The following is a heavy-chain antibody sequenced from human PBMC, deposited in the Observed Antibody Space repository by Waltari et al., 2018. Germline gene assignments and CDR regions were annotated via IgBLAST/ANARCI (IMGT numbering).Heavy chain of an antibody. CDR3: ARQGGYINVWWEDYWYFDH. Sequence: QVHLQVSGPGLVTPSETLSLTCAVSDYSISSGFYWGWIRQPPGKGREWIGSINHSGRQFYNPSLKRRVTISVDTALNHFSLKLNSVTATDTAVYYCARQGGYINVWWEDYWYFDHWGRGTLVTVSS. CDR2: INHSGRQ. CDR1: DYSISSGFY. D-gene: IGHD1-26*01. V-gene: IGHV4-38-2*01. J-gene: IGHJ2*01.